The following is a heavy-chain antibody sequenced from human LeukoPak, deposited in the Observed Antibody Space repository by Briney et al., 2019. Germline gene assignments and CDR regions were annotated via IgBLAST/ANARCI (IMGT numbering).Heavy chain of an antibody. V-gene: IGHV3-21*04. CDR3: GRGAADGPDSNYYAMDV. J-gene: IGHJ6*02. CDR1: GFTFRTYY. D-gene: IGHD6-13*01. Sequence: SGGSLRLSCAASGFTFRTYYMHWVRQVPGKGLEWVSSISSGSSYIYYTDSVKGRFTISRDDAKNSLYLQMNSLKTEDTAVYYCGRGAADGPDSNYYAMDVWGQGTTVTVSS. CDR2: ISSGSSYI.